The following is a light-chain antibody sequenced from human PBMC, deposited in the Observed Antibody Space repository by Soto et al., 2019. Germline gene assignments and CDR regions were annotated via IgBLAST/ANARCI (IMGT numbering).Light chain of an antibody. V-gene: IGLV1-44*01. CDR1: TSNIGTNH. CDR2: ATD. CDR3: ASWDESQSGFGL. Sequence: QSVLTQPPSAAGTPGQRVIISCSGSTSNIGTNHVNWYQQFPGTAPKLLIFATDRRPSGVPARFSGSKSGTSASLAISGLQSADEADYYCASWDESQSGFGLFGGGPKLTVL. J-gene: IGLJ3*02.